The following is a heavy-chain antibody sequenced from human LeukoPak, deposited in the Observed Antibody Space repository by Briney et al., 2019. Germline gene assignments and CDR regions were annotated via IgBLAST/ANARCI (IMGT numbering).Heavy chain of an antibody. V-gene: IGHV3-64*01. CDR3: ARNPPKDCSGGSCYSFIVGDAFDI. CDR1: GFTFSSYA. J-gene: IGHJ3*02. CDR2: ISSNGGST. Sequence: GGSLRLSCAASGFTFSSYAMHWVRQAPGKGLEYVSAISSNGGSTYYANSVKGRFTISRDNSKNTLYLQMGSLRAEGMAVYYCARNPPKDCSGGSCYSFIVGDAFDIWGQGTMVTVSS. D-gene: IGHD2-15*01.